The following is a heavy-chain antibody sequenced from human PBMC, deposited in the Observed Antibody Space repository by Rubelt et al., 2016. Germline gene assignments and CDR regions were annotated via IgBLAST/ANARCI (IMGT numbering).Heavy chain of an antibody. CDR1: GGSFSGYY. CDR2: NNHSGST. Sequence: QVQLQQWGAGLLKPSETLSLTCAVYGGSFSGYYWSWIRQPPGKGLEWIGENNHSGSTNYNPSLKSRVTISVDTSKNQFSLKLSSVTAADTAVYYCARVTGGSSDYWGQGTLVTVSS. D-gene: IGHD3-16*01. J-gene: IGHJ4*02. CDR3: ARVTGGSSDY. V-gene: IGHV4-34*01.